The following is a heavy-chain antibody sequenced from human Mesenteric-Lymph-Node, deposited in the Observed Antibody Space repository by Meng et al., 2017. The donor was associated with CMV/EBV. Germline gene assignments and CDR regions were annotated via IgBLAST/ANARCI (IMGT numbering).Heavy chain of an antibody. CDR1: GGSFSGYY. V-gene: IGHV4-34*02. CDR3: ARHQRWLKSEGGFNY. CDR2: INHSGST. Sequence: GELQQGGAGRLMPSGPLSLTCAVYGGSFSGYYWSWIRQPPGKGLEWIGEINHSGSTNYNPSLKSRVTISVDTSNNQFSLKLSSVTAADTAVYYCARHQRWLKSEGGFNYWGQGTLVTVSS. J-gene: IGHJ4*02. D-gene: IGHD4-23*01.